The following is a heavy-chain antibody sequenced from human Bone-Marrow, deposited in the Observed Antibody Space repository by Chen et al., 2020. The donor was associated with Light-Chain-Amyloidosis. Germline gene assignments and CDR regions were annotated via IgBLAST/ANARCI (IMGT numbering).Heavy chain of an antibody. CDR3: ARRRDGYNFDY. D-gene: IGHD5-12*01. J-gene: IGHJ4*02. CDR1: GYTFPNYW. CDR2: IYPDDSDA. V-gene: IGHV5-51*01. Sequence: KISCKGSGYTFPNYWIGWVRQMPGKGLEWMGVIYPDDSDARYSPSFEGQVTISADKSIPTAYLQWRSLKASDTAMYYCARRRDGYNFDYWGRGTLVTVSS.